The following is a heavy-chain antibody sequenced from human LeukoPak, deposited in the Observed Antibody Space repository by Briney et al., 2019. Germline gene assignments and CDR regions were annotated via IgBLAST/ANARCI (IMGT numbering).Heavy chain of an antibody. J-gene: IGHJ4*02. CDR3: ARAGLYDSSGYPINGRQGNFDY. D-gene: IGHD3-22*01. CDR2: INHSGST. V-gene: IGHV4-34*01. Sequence: SETLSLTCAVYGGSFSGYYWSWIRQPPGKGLEWIGEINHSGSTNYNPPLKSRVTISVDTSKNQFSLKLSSVTAADTAVYYCARAGLYDSSGYPINGRQGNFDYWGQGTLVTVSS. CDR1: GGSFSGYY.